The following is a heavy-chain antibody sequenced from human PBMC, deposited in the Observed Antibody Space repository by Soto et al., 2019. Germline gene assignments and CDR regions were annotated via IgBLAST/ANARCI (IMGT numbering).Heavy chain of an antibody. J-gene: IGHJ6*03. CDR2: IYYSGST. CDR1: GGSISSYY. Sequence: QVQLQESGPGLVKPSETLSLTRTVSGGSISSYYWSWIRQPPGKGLEWIGYIYYSGSTNYNPSLKSRVTISVDTSKNQFSLKLSSVTAADTAVYYCARHMIGYYDFWSGYYPPYYYYMDVWGKGTTVTVSS. V-gene: IGHV4-59*08. D-gene: IGHD3-3*01. CDR3: ARHMIGYYDFWSGYYPPYYYYMDV.